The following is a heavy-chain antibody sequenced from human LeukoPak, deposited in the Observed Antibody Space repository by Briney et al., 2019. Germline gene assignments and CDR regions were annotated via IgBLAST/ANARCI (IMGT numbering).Heavy chain of an antibody. Sequence: GGSLRLSCAASGFTFSSQGMTWVRQAPGKGLEWVSAISGSGDGTFYADSVKGRFTISRDNSRNTLYLQMNSLRAEDTAVYYCASHYGSGSNNWLGPWGQGTLVTVSS. J-gene: IGHJ5*02. D-gene: IGHD3-10*01. V-gene: IGHV3-23*01. CDR3: ASHYGSGSNNWLGP. CDR1: GFTFSSQG. CDR2: ISGSGDGT.